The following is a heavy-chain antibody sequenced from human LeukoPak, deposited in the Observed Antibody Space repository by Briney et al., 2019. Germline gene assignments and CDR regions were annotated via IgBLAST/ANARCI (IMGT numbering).Heavy chain of an antibody. J-gene: IGHJ3*02. Sequence: GRSLRLSCAASGFTFDDYAMHWVRQAPGKGLEWVSGNSWNSGSIGYADSVKGRFTISRDNAKNSLYLQMNSLRAEDTALYYCAKDSYYDFWSGPIAFDIWGQGTMVTVSS. CDR1: GFTFDDYA. D-gene: IGHD3-3*01. CDR2: NSWNSGSI. CDR3: AKDSYYDFWSGPIAFDI. V-gene: IGHV3-9*01.